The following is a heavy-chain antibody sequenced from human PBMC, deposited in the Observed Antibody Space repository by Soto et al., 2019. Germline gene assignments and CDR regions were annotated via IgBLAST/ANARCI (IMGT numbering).Heavy chain of an antibody. J-gene: IGHJ4*02. V-gene: IGHV3-21*01. CDR1: GFTFGSYS. CDR2: ISSSSSYI. CDR3: AREGLVPAAISPDY. D-gene: IGHD2-2*02. Sequence: PGGSLRLSCAASGFTFGSYSMNWVRQAPGKGLEWVSSISSSSSYIYYADSVKGRFTISRDNAKNSLYLQMNSLRAEDTAVYYCAREGLVPAAISPDYWGQGTLVTVSS.